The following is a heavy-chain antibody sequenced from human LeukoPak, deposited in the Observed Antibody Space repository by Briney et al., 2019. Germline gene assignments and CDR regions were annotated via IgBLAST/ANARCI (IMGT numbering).Heavy chain of an antibody. CDR1: NGPISSSTYY. J-gene: IGHJ4*02. D-gene: IGHD5-18*01. CDR2: IYYSGST. Sequence: TSETLSLTCTVFNGPISSSTYYWGWIRQPPGKGLEWIGSIYYSGSTYYNPSLKSRVTISVDTSKNQFSLKLSSVTAADTAVYYCARTQLWPDYWGQGTLVTVSS. CDR3: ARTQLWPDY. V-gene: IGHV4-39*07.